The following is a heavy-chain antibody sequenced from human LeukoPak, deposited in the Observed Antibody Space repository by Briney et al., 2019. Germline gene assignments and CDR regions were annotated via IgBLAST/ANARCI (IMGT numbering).Heavy chain of an antibody. D-gene: IGHD6-13*01. CDR3: ARDTLTYSSSWYDY. CDR1: GFTFSSYG. CDR2: IWYDGSNK. Sequence: PGRSLRLSCAASGFTFSSYGMHWVRQAPGKGLEWVAVIWYDGSNKYYADSVKGRFTISRDNSKNTLYLQMNSLRAEDTAVYYCARDTLTYSSSWYDYWGQGTLVTVSS. J-gene: IGHJ4*02. V-gene: IGHV3-33*01.